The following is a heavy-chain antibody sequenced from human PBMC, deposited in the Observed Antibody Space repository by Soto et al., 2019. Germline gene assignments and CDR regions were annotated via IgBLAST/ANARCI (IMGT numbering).Heavy chain of an antibody. CDR1: GGSFDDFY. CDR3: SRCQLVWYGDLTPYHRDMDV. D-gene: IGHD3-10*01. CDR2: IIHDGGT. V-gene: IGHV4-34*02. J-gene: IGHJ6*02. Sequence: QVQLQQWGAGLLRPSETLSLTCAFYGGSFDDFYWSWVRQSPGKGLEWVGEIIHDGGTNYSPSLASRVSISVDTTKTQFSPHLRSVSAADTGLYYCSRCQLVWYGDLTPYHRDMDVWGQGTTVTVSS.